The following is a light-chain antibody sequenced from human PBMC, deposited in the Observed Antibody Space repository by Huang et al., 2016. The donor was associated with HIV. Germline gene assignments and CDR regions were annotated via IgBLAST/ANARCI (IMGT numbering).Light chain of an antibody. CDR1: QSLLQSNGYNY. CDR3: MQALLPVA. V-gene: IGKV2-28*01. J-gene: IGKJ4*01. Sequence: DIVMTQSPLSLSVTPGEPASISCRSSQSLLQSNGYNYLDWYLQKPGQSPQLLIYLGSNRASGVPDRFSGSGSGTDFTLKISRVEAEDVGVDFCMQALLPVAFGGGTKVEIK. CDR2: LGS.